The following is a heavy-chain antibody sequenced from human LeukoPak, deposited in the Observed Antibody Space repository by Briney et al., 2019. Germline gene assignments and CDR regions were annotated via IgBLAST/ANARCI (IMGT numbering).Heavy chain of an antibody. J-gene: IGHJ4*02. CDR2: ISDSGGSR. D-gene: IGHD5-18*01. V-gene: IGHV3-23*01. CDR1: GFTFSNYA. Sequence: PGGSLRLSCAASGFTFSNYAMSWVRQAPGKGLQWVSGISDSGGSRYYADSVKGRFTISRDNSKNTLYLQMNSLRAEDTAIYYCAKVRSSGYSYGLLDYWGQGTLVTVSS. CDR3: AKVRSSGYSYGLLDY.